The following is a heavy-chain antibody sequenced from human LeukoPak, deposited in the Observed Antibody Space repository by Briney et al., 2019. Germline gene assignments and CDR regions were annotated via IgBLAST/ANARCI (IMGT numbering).Heavy chain of an antibody. CDR1: GGSINSYY. J-gene: IGHJ3*02. CDR3: ARRKNSAWSTDAFDI. D-gene: IGHD6-19*01. V-gene: IGHV4-59*08. Sequence: PSETLSLTCTVSGGSINSYYWNWIRQPPGKGLEWVGYIYYSGSTSYNPSLKSRVTISVDTSKNQFSLKLNSVTAADTAVYYCARRKNSAWSTDAFDIWGQGTMVTVSS. CDR2: IYYSGST.